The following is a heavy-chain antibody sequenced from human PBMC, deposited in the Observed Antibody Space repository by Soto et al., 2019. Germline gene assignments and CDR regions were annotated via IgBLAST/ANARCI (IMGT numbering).Heavy chain of an antibody. V-gene: IGHV1-18*01. Sequence: ASVKVSCKSSGYRFETCSISWVRQAPGQGLECMGWISAYNIDTYYAQKFQDRVTMTTDTSTGTAYMELRSLTSDDTAVYYCARGHGEIIGAMDVWGQGTTVTVSS. CDR2: ISAYNIDT. J-gene: IGHJ6*02. CDR1: GYRFETCS. CDR3: ARGHGEIIGAMDV. D-gene: IGHD3-3*01.